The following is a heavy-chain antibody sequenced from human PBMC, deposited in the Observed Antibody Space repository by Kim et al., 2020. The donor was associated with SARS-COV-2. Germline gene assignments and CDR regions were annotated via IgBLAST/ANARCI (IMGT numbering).Heavy chain of an antibody. V-gene: IGHV1-46*01. CDR1: GYTFTSYY. D-gene: IGHD2-15*01. CDR3: ARVGLGGRYCTGGTCYHTFEY. CDR2: IDPSGGST. J-gene: IGHJ4*02. Sequence: ASVKVSCKASGYTFTSYYMHWVRQTPGQGLEWMGIIDPSGGSTSHAQKFQGRVTMTSDTSTSTVYMELSSLRSEDTAVYYCARVGLGGRYCTGGTCYHTFEYWGQGTLVTVSS.